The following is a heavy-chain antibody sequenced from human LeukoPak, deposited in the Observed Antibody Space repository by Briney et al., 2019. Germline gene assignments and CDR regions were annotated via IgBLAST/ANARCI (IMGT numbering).Heavy chain of an antibody. V-gene: IGHV4-59*08. J-gene: IGHJ2*01. CDR2: IYYSGST. CDR3: AGDYGGNWYFDL. D-gene: IGHD4-23*01. CDR1: GGSISSYY. Sequence: SETLSLTYTVSGGSISSYYWSWIRQPPGKGLEWIGYIYYSGSTNYNPSLKSRVTISVDTSKNQFSLKLSSVTAADTAVYYCAGDYGGNWYFDLWGRGTLVTVSS.